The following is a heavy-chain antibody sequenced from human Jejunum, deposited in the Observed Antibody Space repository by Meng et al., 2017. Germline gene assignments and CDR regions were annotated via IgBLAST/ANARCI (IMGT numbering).Heavy chain of an antibody. Sequence: GGSLRLSCAASGVTFGEYGMSWFRQAPGKGLEWVGYIQSNGGTTEYAASVQGRFTISRDDSKSIAHLQRNRLKSEYTAVYYCSRGAWGQVFDYWGQGAVVTVSS. D-gene: IGHD7-27*01. CDR1: GVTFGEYG. CDR2: IQSNGGTT. V-gene: IGHV3-49*03. CDR3: SRGAWGQVFDY. J-gene: IGHJ4*02.